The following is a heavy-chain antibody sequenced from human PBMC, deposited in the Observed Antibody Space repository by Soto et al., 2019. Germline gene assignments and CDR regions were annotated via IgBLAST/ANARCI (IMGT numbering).Heavy chain of an antibody. CDR2: IYWNDDK. CDR1: VFSLRTSGVS. CDR3: AYRVGSRGSFDY. V-gene: IGHV2-5*01. D-gene: IGHD6-25*01. J-gene: IGHJ4*02. Sequence: SGPTLVNPTQTLTLTFIFSVFSLRTSGVSVGWIRQPPGKALEWLAFIYWNDDKRYSPSLQSRLTITKDNSKKEVVLTMTNMDPLDTGTYYCAYRVGSRGSFDYWGQGTLVTVSS.